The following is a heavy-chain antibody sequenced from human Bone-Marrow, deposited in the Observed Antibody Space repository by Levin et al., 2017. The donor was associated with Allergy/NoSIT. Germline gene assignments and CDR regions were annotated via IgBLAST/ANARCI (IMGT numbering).Heavy chain of an antibody. D-gene: IGHD3-9*01. CDR1: GGSISSAGYH. J-gene: IGHJ4*02. V-gene: IGHV4-31*03. CDR3: ARLDGYYFDY. Sequence: SQILSLTCTVSGGSISSAGYHWTWIRQSPGKGLEWIGYISYRGTTYYNPSLKSRLTMSLDTSEQRFSLNLNSVTAADTAIYYCARLDGYYFDYWGQGTLVTVSS. CDR2: ISYRGTT.